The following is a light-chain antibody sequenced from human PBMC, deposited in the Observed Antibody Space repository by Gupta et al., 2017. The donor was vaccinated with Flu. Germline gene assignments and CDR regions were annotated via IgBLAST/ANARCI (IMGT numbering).Light chain of an antibody. CDR3: NSRDSSGNHLGV. CDR2: GKN. J-gene: IGLJ3*02. Sequence: SSELSQDYAVSLALGQTLSITCHGDSLSSYYASWYQQKPGQAPVLVIYGKNNRPPGIPDRFCGSSSENTASLTITGAQAEDEADYYCNSRDSSGNHLGVFGGGTKLTVL. V-gene: IGLV3-19*01. CDR1: SLSSYY.